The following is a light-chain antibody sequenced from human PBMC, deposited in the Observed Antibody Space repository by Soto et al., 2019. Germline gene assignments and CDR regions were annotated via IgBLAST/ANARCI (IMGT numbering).Light chain of an antibody. J-gene: IGKJ1*01. Sequence: DIQMTQSPSTLSASVGDRGTITCRASQSISNYLAWYQQKPGIAPNLLIYDASSLESGVPSRFSGSGSGTEFTLTISSLQPDDFATYCCQQYNSYSQTFGQGTKVEIK. V-gene: IGKV1-5*01. CDR2: DAS. CDR3: QQYNSYSQT. CDR1: QSISNY.